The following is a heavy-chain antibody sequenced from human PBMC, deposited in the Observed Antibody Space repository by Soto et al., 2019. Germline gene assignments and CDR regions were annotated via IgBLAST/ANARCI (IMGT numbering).Heavy chain of an antibody. Sequence: SETLSLTCTVSGGSISSYYWSWIRQPPGKGLEWIGYIYYSGSTNYNPSLKSRVTISVDTSKNQFSLKLSSVTAADTAVYYCARMVRFYRNYYYYYMDVWGKGTTVTVSS. CDR3: ARMVRFYRNYYYYYMDV. V-gene: IGHV4-59*01. CDR2: IYYSGST. J-gene: IGHJ6*03. CDR1: GGSISSYY. D-gene: IGHD4-4*01.